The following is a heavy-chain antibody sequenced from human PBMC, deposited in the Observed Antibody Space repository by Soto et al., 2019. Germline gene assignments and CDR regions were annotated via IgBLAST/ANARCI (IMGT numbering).Heavy chain of an antibody. D-gene: IGHD5-12*01. Sequence: ASVKVSCKASGYTFTSYYMHWVRQAPGQGLEWMGIINPSGGSTSYAQKFQGRVTMTRDTSTSTVYMELSSLRSEDTAVYYCARDQLRRGLQTMPHYYGRDVGAQGPRVPAPS. CDR3: ARDQLRRGLQTMPHYYGRDV. CDR2: INPSGGST. V-gene: IGHV1-46*01. J-gene: IGHJ6*02. CDR1: GYTFTSYY.